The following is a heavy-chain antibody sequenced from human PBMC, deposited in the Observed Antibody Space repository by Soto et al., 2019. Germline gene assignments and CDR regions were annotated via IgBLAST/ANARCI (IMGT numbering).Heavy chain of an antibody. CDR3: ARMVWDYDFWSDDLYYYYMDV. CDR1: GGSFSGYY. Sequence: ASETLSLTCAVYGGSFSGYYWSWIRQPPGKGLEWIGEINHSGSTNYNPSLKSRVTISVDTSKNQFSLKLSSVTAADTAVYYCARMVWDYDFWSDDLYYYYMDVWGKGTTVTVSS. D-gene: IGHD3-3*01. V-gene: IGHV4-34*01. CDR2: INHSGST. J-gene: IGHJ6*03.